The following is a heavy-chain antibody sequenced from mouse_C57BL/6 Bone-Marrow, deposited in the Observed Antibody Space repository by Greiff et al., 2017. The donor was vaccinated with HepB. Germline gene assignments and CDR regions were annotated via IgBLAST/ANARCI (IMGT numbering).Heavy chain of an antibody. V-gene: IGHV1-53*01. D-gene: IGHD1-1*01. CDR2: INPSNGGT. CDR3: ARSPITTAYAMDY. CDR1: GYTFTSYW. Sequence: QVQLQQPGTELVKPGASVKLSCKASGYTFTSYWMHWVKQRPGQGLEWIGNINPSNGGTNYNEKFKSKATLTVDKSSSTAYMQLSSLTSEDSAVYDCARSPITTAYAMDYWGQGTSVTVSS. J-gene: IGHJ4*01.